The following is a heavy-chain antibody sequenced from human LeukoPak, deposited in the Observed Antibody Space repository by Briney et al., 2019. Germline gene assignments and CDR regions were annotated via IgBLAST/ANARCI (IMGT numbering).Heavy chain of an antibody. V-gene: IGHV3-30*04. J-gene: IGHJ4*02. Sequence: GGSLRLSCATSGFTFSYYVFHWVRQAPGKGLDWVAAISRDGTACYADSVKGRFTVSRDTSEGTVFLQMVSLGLEDTAVYYCARGNYYDSRGFSVTEHWGQGTLVTVSS. D-gene: IGHD3-22*01. CDR2: ISRDGTA. CDR3: ARGNYYDSRGFSVTEH. CDR1: GFTFSYYV.